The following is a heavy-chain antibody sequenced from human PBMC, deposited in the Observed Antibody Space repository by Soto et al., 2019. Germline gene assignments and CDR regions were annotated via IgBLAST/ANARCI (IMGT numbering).Heavy chain of an antibody. D-gene: IGHD6-13*01. V-gene: IGHV4-39*01. J-gene: IGHJ4*02. CDR3: ARQSRSPYSSLGQIFDY. Sequence: QLQLQESGPGLVKPSETLSLTCTVSGGSISSSNYYWGWIRLPPGKGLEWIGSIYYSGSTYYNPSLMSRVTISVDTSKNQFSLKLSSVTAADTAVFYCARQSRSPYSSLGQIFDYWGQGTLVTVSS. CDR1: GGSISSSNYY. CDR2: IYYSGST.